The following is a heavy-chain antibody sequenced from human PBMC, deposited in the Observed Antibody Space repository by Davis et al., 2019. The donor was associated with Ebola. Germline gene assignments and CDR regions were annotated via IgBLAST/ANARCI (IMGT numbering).Heavy chain of an antibody. CDR1: GFTFSDYY. CDR2: IKQDGGET. D-gene: IGHD5-18*01. Sequence: GGSLRLSCAASGFTFSDYYMSWIRQAPGKGLVWVANIKQDGGETYYVDSVKGRFTISRDNAQNSVYLQMNSLRAEDTADYYCARDAYSYGYPEGYRMDIWGPGTTVTVSS. J-gene: IGHJ6*02. CDR3: ARDAYSYGYPEGYRMDI. V-gene: IGHV3-7*03.